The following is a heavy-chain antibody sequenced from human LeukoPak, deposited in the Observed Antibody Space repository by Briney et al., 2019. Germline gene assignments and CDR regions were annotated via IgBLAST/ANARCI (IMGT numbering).Heavy chain of an antibody. CDR3: ARDQSTWRAFDI. Sequence: SETLSLTCTVSGCSISSYFWHWIRQPAGKGREWIGRIYTSGSNNYSPYLKSRVTMSVDTSTNQFSLKLSSVTAADTAVYYCARDQSTWRAFDIWGQGTLVTVSS. V-gene: IGHV4-4*07. D-gene: IGHD3-3*01. CDR1: GCSISSYF. CDR2: IYTSGSN. J-gene: IGHJ3*02.